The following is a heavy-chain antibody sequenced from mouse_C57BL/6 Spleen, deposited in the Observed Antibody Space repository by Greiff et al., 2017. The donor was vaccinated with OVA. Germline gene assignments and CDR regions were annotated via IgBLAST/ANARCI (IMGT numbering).Heavy chain of an antibody. CDR3: ARSGVTTVVAHYYAMDY. CDR2: IDPNSGGT. J-gene: IGHJ4*01. CDR1: GYTFTSYW. Sequence: QVQLQQPGAELVKPGASVKLSCKASGYTFTSYWMHWVKQRPGRGLEWIGRIDPNSGGTKYHEKFKSKATLTVDKPSSTAYMQLSSLTSEDSAVYYVARSGVTTVVAHYYAMDYWGQGTSVTVSS. D-gene: IGHD1-1*01. V-gene: IGHV1-72*01.